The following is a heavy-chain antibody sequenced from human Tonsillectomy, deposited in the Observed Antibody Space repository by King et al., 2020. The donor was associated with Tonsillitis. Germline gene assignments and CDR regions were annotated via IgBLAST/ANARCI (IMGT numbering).Heavy chain of an antibody. V-gene: IGHV3-30*01. CDR1: GFTFSSFA. J-gene: IGHJ4*02. D-gene: IGHD3-22*01. CDR3: ARGDPYYDSGGYYSGVSY. CDR2: ISYDGSNK. Sequence: VQLVQSGGGVVQPGRSLRLSCAASGFTFSSFAMHWVRQAPGKGLEWVAVISYDGSNKYYADSVKGRFTISRHNSKNTLYLQMNSLRAEETAVYYCARGDPYYDSGGYYSGVSYWGQGTLVTVSS.